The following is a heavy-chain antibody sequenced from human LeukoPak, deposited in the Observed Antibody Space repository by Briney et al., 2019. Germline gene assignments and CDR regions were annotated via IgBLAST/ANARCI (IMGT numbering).Heavy chain of an antibody. Sequence: GGALRLSCAASGFAFSSYAMHWVRQAPGKGLEWVAVISYDGSNKYYADSVKGRFTISRDNSKNTLYLQMNSLRAEDTAVYYCARDEGYSSGWPDYWGQGTLVTVSS. V-gene: IGHV3-30-3*01. CDR1: GFAFSSYA. J-gene: IGHJ4*02. D-gene: IGHD6-19*01. CDR3: ARDEGYSSGWPDY. CDR2: ISYDGSNK.